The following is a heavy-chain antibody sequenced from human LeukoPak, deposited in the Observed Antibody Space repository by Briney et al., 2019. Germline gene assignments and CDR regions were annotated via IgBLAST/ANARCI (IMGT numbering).Heavy chain of an antibody. V-gene: IGHV1-18*01. CDR1: GYTFTSYG. D-gene: IGHD3-22*01. CDR2: ISAYNGNT. J-gene: IGHJ3*02. CDR3: ARARLYYEKAFDI. Sequence: ASVKVSCKASGYTFTSYGISWVRQAPGQGVEWMGWISAYNGNTHYAQKLQGRVTMTTDTSTSTAYMKLRSQRSDDTAVYYCARARLYYEKAFDIWGQGTMVTVSS.